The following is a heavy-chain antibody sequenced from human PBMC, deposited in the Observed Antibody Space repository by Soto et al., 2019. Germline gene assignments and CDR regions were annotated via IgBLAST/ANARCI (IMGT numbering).Heavy chain of an antibody. CDR3: ARGYWRFGESYYFDY. Sequence: EVQLVQSGGGLIQPGESLRLSCATSGFSVSGSYMSWVRQAPGMGLEWVSVILTGGTTYYSDAVKGRFTISRDTSQNTVHLQMNSLRREDTATYYCARGYWRFGESYYFDYWGQGTLVTVSS. D-gene: IGHD3-10*01. V-gene: IGHV3-53*01. CDR1: GFSVSGSY. J-gene: IGHJ4*02. CDR2: ILTGGTT.